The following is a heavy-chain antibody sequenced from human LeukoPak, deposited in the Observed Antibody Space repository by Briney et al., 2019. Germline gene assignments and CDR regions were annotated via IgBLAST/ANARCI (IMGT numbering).Heavy chain of an antibody. V-gene: IGHV4-34*01. CDR1: GGSFSGYF. CDR3: ARGQYERNP. CDR2: INHSGRT. J-gene: IGHJ5*02. Sequence: PSETLSLTCAVYGGSFSGYFWRWIRQPPGKGLEWIGEINHSGRTYFNPSLKSRVTLSVDTSKNQFSLKLTSVTAADTAVYYCARGQYERNPWGQGTLVTVSS. D-gene: IGHD2/OR15-2a*01.